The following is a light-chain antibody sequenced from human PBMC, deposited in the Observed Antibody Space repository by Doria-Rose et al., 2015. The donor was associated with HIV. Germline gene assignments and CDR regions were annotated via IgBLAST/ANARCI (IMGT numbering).Light chain of an antibody. CDR3: QQTYSSPKWT. V-gene: IGKV1-39*01. J-gene: IGKJ1*01. CDR2: AAS. CDR1: QTVSTS. Sequence: TITCRASQTVSTSLTWFQQEPGKAPKLLIYAASRLQSGVPSRFSGSGSGTDFTLTISGLQPGDFATYYCQQTYSSPKWTGGQGAKFE.